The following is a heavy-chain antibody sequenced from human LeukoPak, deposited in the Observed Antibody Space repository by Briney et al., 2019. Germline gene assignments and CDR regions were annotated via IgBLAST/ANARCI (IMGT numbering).Heavy chain of an antibody. CDR3: AGGGYYDFWSGYYDAFDI. V-gene: IGHV3-11*04. CDR1: GFTFSDYY. CDR2: ISSSGGII. D-gene: IGHD3-3*01. J-gene: IGHJ3*02. Sequence: GGSLGLSCAASGFTFSDYYMSWIRQAPGKGLEWVSYISSSGGIIYYADSVKGRFTISRDNAKNSLYLQMNSLRAEDTAVYYCAGGGYYDFWSGYYDAFDIWGQGSMVTVSS.